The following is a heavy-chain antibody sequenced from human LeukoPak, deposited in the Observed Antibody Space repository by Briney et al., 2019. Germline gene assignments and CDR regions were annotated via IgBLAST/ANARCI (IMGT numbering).Heavy chain of an antibody. V-gene: IGHV1-69*06. D-gene: IGHD2-21*01. Sequence: EASVQVSCKASGGTFSSYAISWVRQAPGQGLAWMGGIIPIFGTANYAQKFQGKVTITADKSTITAYMELSSLRSDDTAVYYCALFNGVSWAFDIWGQGTMVTVSS. CDR3: ALFNGVSWAFDI. CDR1: GGTFSSYA. CDR2: IIPIFGTA. J-gene: IGHJ3*02.